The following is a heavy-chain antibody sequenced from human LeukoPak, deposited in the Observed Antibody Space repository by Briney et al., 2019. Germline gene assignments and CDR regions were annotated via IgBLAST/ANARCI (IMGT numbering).Heavy chain of an antibody. D-gene: IGHD4-11*01. Sequence: GASVKVSCKASGYTFTSYDINWVRQGNGQGLEWMGWMKPNSGDTGYAQKFQGRVTMTRNTSISTAYMELSSLRSEDTAVYYCARMNWLTTDNPNWFDPWGQGTLVTVSS. J-gene: IGHJ5*02. V-gene: IGHV1-8*01. CDR3: ARMNWLTTDNPNWFDP. CDR2: MKPNSGDT. CDR1: GYTFTSYD.